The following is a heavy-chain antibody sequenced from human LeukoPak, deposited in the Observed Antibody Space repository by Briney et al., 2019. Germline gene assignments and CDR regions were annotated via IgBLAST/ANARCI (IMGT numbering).Heavy chain of an antibody. V-gene: IGHV1-58*02. J-gene: IGHJ4*02. D-gene: IGHD3-16*02. CDR2: IVVGSGNT. Sequence: ASVKVSCKASGFTFTSSAMQWVRQARGQRLEWIGWIVVGSGNTNYAQKFQERVTITRDMSTSTAYMELSSLRSEDTAVYYCAASSRLWASHQTGAFDYGGQGTLVTVSS. CDR1: GFTFTSSA. CDR3: AASSRLWASHQTGAFDY.